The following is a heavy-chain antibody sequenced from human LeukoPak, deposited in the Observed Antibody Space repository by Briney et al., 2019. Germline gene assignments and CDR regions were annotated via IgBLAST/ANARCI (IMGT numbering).Heavy chain of an antibody. V-gene: IGHV4-59*01. J-gene: IGHJ3*02. Sequence: SETLSLTCTVSGGSISSYYWSWIRQPPGKGLEWIGYIYSSGSTNYNPSLKSRVTISVATSKNQFSLKLSSVTAADTAVYYCARLSGYDFAFDIWGQGTMVTVSS. D-gene: IGHD5-12*01. CDR3: ARLSGYDFAFDI. CDR1: GGSISSYY. CDR2: IYSSGST.